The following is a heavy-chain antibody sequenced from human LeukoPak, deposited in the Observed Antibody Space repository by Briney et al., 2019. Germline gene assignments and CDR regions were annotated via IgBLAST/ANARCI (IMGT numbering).Heavy chain of an antibody. Sequence: SETLSLTCTVYGKSFSGYYWTCIRQSPGKGLEWIGEINHSGSTNYNPSLRSRVSISIDTSKNPLSLKLSSVTAADTAVYYCARGRVSVTGYYFAMDVWGQGTAVTVSS. J-gene: IGHJ6*02. CDR3: ARGRVSVTGYYFAMDV. V-gene: IGHV4-34*01. D-gene: IGHD2-21*02. CDR2: INHSGST. CDR1: GKSFSGYY.